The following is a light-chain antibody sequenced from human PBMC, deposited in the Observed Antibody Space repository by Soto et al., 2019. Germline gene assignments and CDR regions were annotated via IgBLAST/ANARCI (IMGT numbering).Light chain of an antibody. CDR1: QSVSSY. V-gene: IGKV3-11*01. J-gene: IGKJ2*01. Sequence: EIVLTQSPATLSLSPGERATLSCRASQSVSSYLAWYQQKPGQAPRLLIYDASNRATGIPARFSGSGSGTNFTLTISSLEPEDFAVYYCQQRSNWPPYPFGQGTKLHIK. CDR3: QQRSNWPPYP. CDR2: DAS.